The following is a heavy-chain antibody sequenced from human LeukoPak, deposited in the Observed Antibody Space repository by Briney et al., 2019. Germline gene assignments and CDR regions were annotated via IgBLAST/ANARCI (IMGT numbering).Heavy chain of an antibody. V-gene: IGHV4-30-4*01. J-gene: IGHJ4*02. CDR2: IYYSGST. CDR1: GGSIRSGDYY. D-gene: IGHD6-13*01. Sequence: SETLSLTCTVSGGSIRSGDYYWSWIRQPPGKGLEWIGYIYYSGSTYYNPSLKSRVTISVDRSKNQISLKLSSVTAADTAVYYCAARSSSVSVFFDYWGQGTLVTVSS. CDR3: AARSSSVSVFFDY.